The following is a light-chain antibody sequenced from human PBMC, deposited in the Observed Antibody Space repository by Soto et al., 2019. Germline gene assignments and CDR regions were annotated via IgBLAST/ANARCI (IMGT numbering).Light chain of an antibody. V-gene: IGKV1-5*01. Sequence: DIQPTQSPSTPSAAVGDSVTLTFRASQNIRNLLAWYQQKPGKAPKPLIYDASTLKTGVPSRFSGSGSGSEFNFTVTGLQPDDFATYFCQQYNTYATFGQGTRLEIK. J-gene: IGKJ5*01. CDR3: QQYNTYAT. CDR2: DAS. CDR1: QNIRNL.